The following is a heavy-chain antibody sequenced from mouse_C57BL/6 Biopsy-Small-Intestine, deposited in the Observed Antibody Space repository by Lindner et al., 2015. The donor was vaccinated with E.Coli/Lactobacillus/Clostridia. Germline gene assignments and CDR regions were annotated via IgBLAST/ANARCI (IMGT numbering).Heavy chain of an antibody. Sequence: SVKVSCKASGASFSYYALSWVRQAPGQGPERIGRILPMAGLTNNAKKFQGRVTFTADRSTNTVYMELNSLRSEDTAMYYCARDFKSGGYSGYDPICFDSWGQGTLVTVSS. J-gene: IGHJ4*01. CDR1: GASFSYYA. CDR3: ARDFKSGGYSGYDPICFDS. V-gene: IGHV1-85*01. D-gene: IGHD1-1*01. CDR2: ILPMAGLT.